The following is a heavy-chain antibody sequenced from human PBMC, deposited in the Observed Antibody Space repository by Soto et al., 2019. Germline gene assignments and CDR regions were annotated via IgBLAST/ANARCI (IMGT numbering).Heavy chain of an antibody. D-gene: IGHD3-22*01. CDR2: IYYSGST. CDR3: ARYGPGTMIVVADAFDI. J-gene: IGHJ3*02. CDR1: GGSVSSGSYY. Sequence: SETLSLTCTVSGGSVSSGSYYWSWIRQPPGKGLEWIGYIYYSGSTNYNPSLKSRVTISVDTSKNQFSLKLSSVTAADTAVYYCARYGPGTMIVVADAFDIWGQGTMVTVSS. V-gene: IGHV4-61*01.